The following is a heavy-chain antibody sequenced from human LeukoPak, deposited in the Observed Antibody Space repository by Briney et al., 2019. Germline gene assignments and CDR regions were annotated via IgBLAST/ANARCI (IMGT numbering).Heavy chain of an antibody. J-gene: IGHJ4*02. CDR3: ARDYRDTMVRGSAVDY. CDR1: GFTFSDYY. D-gene: IGHD3-10*01. Sequence: GGSLRLSCAASGFTFSDYYMSWIRQAPGKGLEWVSYISSSSSYTKYADSVKGRFTISRDNAKNSLYLQMNSLRAEDTAVYYCARDYRDTMVRGSAVDYWGQGTLVTVSS. V-gene: IGHV3-11*06. CDR2: ISSSSSYT.